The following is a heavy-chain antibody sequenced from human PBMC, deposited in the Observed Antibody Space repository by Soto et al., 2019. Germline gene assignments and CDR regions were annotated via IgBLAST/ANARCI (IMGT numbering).Heavy chain of an antibody. J-gene: IGHJ4*02. CDR3: ARDPQYTDSSGYYVSSGNFDY. CDR1: GGSISSSNW. CDR2: IYHSGST. D-gene: IGHD3-22*01. V-gene: IGHV4-4*02. Sequence: PSETLSLTCAVSGGSISSSNWWSWVRQPPGKELEWIGEIYHSGSTNYNPSLKSRVTISVDTSKNQFSLRLSSVTAADTAVYYCARDPQYTDSSGYYVSSGNFDYWGQGILVTVSS.